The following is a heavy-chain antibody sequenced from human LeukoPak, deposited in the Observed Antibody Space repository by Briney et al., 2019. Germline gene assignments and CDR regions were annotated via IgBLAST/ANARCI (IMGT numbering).Heavy chain of an antibody. D-gene: IGHD1-26*01. CDR3: ARHGGSLGYFDY. Sequence: SETLSLTCSVSGGSISTYYWSWIRQTPGKGLEWIGYVYDSGTTNYNPSLKGRVTISSDTSKNQFSLNLRSVNAADAAIDYCARHGGSLGYFDYWGQGTLVTVSS. CDR1: GGSISTYY. V-gene: IGHV4-59*08. J-gene: IGHJ4*02. CDR2: VYDSGTT.